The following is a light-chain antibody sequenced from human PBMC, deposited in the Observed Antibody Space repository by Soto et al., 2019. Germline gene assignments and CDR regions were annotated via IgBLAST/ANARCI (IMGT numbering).Light chain of an antibody. CDR3: QQYYSNAALT. V-gene: IGKV4-1*01. CDR1: QSLLYRSNNNNY. J-gene: IGKJ4*01. Sequence: DIVMTQSPDSLAVSLGERATINCKSSQSLLYRSNNNNYLAWYQQKPGQPPKLLIYWASTRESGVPDRFSGSGSGTDFTLTISSLQAADVAVYYCQQYYSNAALTFGGGTKVEIK. CDR2: WAS.